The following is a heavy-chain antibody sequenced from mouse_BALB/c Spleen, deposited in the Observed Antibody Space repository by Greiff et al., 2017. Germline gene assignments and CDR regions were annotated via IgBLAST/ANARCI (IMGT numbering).Heavy chain of an antibody. CDR2: ISSGGSYT. V-gene: IGHV5-9-3*01. J-gene: IGHJ2*01. CDR3: ASELGRGY. Sequence: EVKVVESGGGLVKPGGSLKLSCAASGFTFSSYAMSWVRQTPEKRLEWVATISSGGSYTYYPDSVKGRFTISRDNAKNTLYLQMSSLRSEDTAMYYCASELGRGYWGQGTTLTVSS. D-gene: IGHD4-1*01. CDR1: GFTFSSYA.